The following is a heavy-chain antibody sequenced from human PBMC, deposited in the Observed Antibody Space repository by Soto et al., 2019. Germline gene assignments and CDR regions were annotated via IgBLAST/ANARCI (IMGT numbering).Heavy chain of an antibody. CDR1: GYTFTSYG. CDR2: ISAYNGNT. V-gene: IGHV1-18*01. J-gene: IGHJ3*02. D-gene: IGHD2-15*01. CDR3: ARSSLWHVVAEPGGAFDI. Sequence: GASVKVSCKASGYTFTSYGISWVRQAPGQGLERMRWISAYNGNTNYAQKLQGRVTMTTDTSTSTAYMELRSLRSDDTAVFYCARSSLWHVVAEPGGAFDIWGQGTMVTVSS.